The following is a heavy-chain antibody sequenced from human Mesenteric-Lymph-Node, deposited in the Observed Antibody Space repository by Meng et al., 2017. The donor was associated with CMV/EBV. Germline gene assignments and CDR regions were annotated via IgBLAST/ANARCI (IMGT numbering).Heavy chain of an antibody. V-gene: IGHV3-74*01. Sequence: LSLTCAASGFTFSSYWMHWVRQAPGKGLVWVSRINSDGSSTSYADSVKGRFTISRDNAKNTLYLQMNSLRAEDTAVYYCARGKLYGGLSYYGMDVWGQGTTVTVSS. CDR3: ARGKLYGGLSYYGMDV. CDR1: GFTFSSYW. CDR2: INSDGSST. J-gene: IGHJ6*02. D-gene: IGHD5-12*01.